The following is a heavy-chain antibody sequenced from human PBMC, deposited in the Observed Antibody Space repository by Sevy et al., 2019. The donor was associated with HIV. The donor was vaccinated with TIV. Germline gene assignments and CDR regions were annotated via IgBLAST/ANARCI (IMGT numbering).Heavy chain of an antibody. CDR3: TRGVVVITKYYYYYIDV. V-gene: IGHV3-15*01. D-gene: IGHD2-21*01. Sequence: GGSLRLSCAASGFTFSNAWMSWVRQAPGKGLEWVGHIKSKTNGGTTDYAAPVEGRFTISRVDSKNKLYMQMISLKTENTAVYYCTRGVVVITKYYYYYIDVWGKGTTVTVSS. CDR2: IKSKTNGGTT. J-gene: IGHJ6*03. CDR1: GFTFSNAW.